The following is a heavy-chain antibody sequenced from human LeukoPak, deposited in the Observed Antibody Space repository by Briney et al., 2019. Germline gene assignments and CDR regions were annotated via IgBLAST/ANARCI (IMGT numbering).Heavy chain of an antibody. CDR1: GFTFSSYG. CDR3: AKGDRPSYSSSWYYFDY. D-gene: IGHD6-13*01. CDR2: IRSDGSNK. Sequence: GGSLRLSCAASGFTFSSYGMHWVRQAPGKGREWVAFIRSDGSNKYYADSVKGRFTISRDNSKNTLYLQMNSLRAEDTAVYYCAKGDRPSYSSSWYYFDYWGQGTLVTVSS. J-gene: IGHJ4*02. V-gene: IGHV3-30*02.